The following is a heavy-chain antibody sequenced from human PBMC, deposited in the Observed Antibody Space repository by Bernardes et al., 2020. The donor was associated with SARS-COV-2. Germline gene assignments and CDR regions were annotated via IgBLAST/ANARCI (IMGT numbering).Heavy chain of an antibody. CDR3: AGGGPYYYYGVDV. J-gene: IGHJ6*02. D-gene: IGHD2-21*01. CDR1: AYTSTTYG. CDR2: ISIYNGFT. V-gene: IGHV1-18*01. Sequence: ASVKVSCKASAYTSTTYGIIWVRQAPGQGLEWIGWISIYNGFTDYSQKLQGRVTMTTDTSTNTAYMELRSLTSDDTAVYYCAGGGPYYYYGVDVWGQGTTVTVSS.